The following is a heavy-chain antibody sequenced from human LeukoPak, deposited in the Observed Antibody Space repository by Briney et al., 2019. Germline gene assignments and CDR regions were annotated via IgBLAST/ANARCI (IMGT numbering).Heavy chain of an antibody. Sequence: WVSAFGTAGDTYYPGSVKGRVTISRDNSKNTLYLQMNSLRAEDTAVYYCAKGGKPRYYFDYWGQGTLVTVSS. J-gene: IGHJ4*02. CDR3: AKGGKPRYYFDY. CDR2: FGTAGDT. D-gene: IGHD2-15*01. V-gene: IGHV3-23*01.